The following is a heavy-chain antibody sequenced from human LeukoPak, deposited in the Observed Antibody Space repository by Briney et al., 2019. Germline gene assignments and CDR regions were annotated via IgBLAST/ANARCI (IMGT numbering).Heavy chain of an antibody. Sequence: PGGSLRLSCAASGLTFSSYAMSWVRQAPGKGLEWVSAISGSGGSTYYADSVKGRFTISRDNSKNTLYLQMNSLRAEDTAVYYCASSGWYDYYYYYMDVWGKGTTVTVSS. CDR1: GLTFSSYA. CDR2: ISGSGGST. J-gene: IGHJ6*03. D-gene: IGHD6-19*01. V-gene: IGHV3-23*01. CDR3: ASSGWYDYYYYYMDV.